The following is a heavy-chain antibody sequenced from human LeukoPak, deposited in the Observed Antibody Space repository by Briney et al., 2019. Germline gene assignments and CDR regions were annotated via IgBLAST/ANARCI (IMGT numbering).Heavy chain of an antibody. D-gene: IGHD5-12*01. CDR3: TRRMGSGYDFGY. CDR2: ITPRSGGT. V-gene: IGHV1-2*02. Sequence: ASVKVSCKASGYTFSDHYIHWVRQAPGQGLEWMGWITPRSGGTNYAQKFQGRLTMTRDTSITTAYMELSSLRTDDTAVYYCTRRMGSGYDFGYWGRGTLVTVSS. CDR1: GYTFSDHY. J-gene: IGHJ4*02.